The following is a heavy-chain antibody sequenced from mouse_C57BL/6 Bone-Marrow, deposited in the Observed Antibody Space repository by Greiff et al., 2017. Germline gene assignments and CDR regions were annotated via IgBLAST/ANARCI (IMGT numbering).Heavy chain of an antibody. J-gene: IGHJ2*01. V-gene: IGHV1-82*01. Sequence: QVQLQQSGPELVKPGASVTISCTASGYAFSSSWMNWVKQRPGKGLEWFGRIYPGDGDTNYKWTFKGKATVTEDKSPSTAYLQLSSLTSEDSAVYVCAPGAYGSYWGQGTTLTVSS. CDR2: IYPGDGDT. CDR3: APGAYGSY. CDR1: GYAFSSSW. D-gene: IGHD1-1*01.